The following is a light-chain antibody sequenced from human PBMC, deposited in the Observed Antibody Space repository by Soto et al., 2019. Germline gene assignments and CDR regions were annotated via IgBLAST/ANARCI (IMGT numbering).Light chain of an antibody. CDR2: DAS. V-gene: IGKV3-15*01. Sequence: EIVLTHSPATLSVSPGERATLSCRASQSVGSNLAWYQQRPGQPPRLLIYDASTRAIDIPARFSGGGSGTEFTLTIGSLQSEDFAVYYCQQYNNWPYTFGQGTKLQIK. J-gene: IGKJ2*01. CDR3: QQYNNWPYT. CDR1: QSVGSN.